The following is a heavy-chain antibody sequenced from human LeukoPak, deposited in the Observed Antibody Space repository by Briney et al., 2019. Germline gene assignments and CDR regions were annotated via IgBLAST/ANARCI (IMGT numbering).Heavy chain of an antibody. CDR3: AKGLAVSGTYFDY. V-gene: IGHV3-23*01. CDR1: GFTFSNFG. Sequence: GGSLRLSCAASGFTFSNFGINWVRQAPGKGLEWVSTISTDGGSTYYTDSVRGRFTISRDNSKSTLYLQINSLRAEDTALYYCAKGLAVSGTYFDYWGQGTLVSVSS. CDR2: ISTDGGST. J-gene: IGHJ4*02. D-gene: IGHD1-26*01.